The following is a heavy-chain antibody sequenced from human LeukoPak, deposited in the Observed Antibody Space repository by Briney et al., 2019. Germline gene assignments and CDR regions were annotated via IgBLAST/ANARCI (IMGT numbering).Heavy chain of an antibody. CDR1: GGSISSDY. J-gene: IGHJ3*02. CDR2: IYNSGST. Sequence: SETLSLTCTVSGGSISSDYWSWLRQPAGKGLEWIGRIYNSGSTDYNPSLKSRVTISIDMSKNQFSLKLSSVAAADAAVYDCSRYSSPSCYSCKGDFDIWGQGTLVTVSS. CDR3: SRYSSPSCYSCKGDFDI. V-gene: IGHV4-4*07. D-gene: IGHD2-2*01.